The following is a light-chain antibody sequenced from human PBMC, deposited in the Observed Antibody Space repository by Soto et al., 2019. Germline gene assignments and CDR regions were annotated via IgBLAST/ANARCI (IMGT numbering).Light chain of an antibody. J-gene: IGKJ1*01. CDR2: DVS. Sequence: DIQMTQSPSTLSASVGDRVTITCRASQSIGDSLAWYQQKPGKAPYLLISDVSSLERGVPSRFRGSGSGTELTLTISSMQPDDFATFYCQQYNGYSRKFGQGTKVDI. CDR1: QSIGDS. CDR3: QQYNGYSRK. V-gene: IGKV1-5*01.